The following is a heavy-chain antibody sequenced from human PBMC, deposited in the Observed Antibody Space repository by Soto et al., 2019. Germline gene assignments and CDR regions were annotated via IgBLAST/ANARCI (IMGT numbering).Heavy chain of an antibody. J-gene: IGHJ4*02. V-gene: IGHV3-30-3*01. CDR2: ISYDGSNK. CDR1: GFTFSSYA. D-gene: IGHD3-10*01. CDR3: ASLFPSSGRGNEVIDY. Sequence: QVQLVESGGGVVQPGRSLRLSCAASGFTFSSYAMHWVRQAPGKGLEWVAVISYDGSNKYYADSVKGRFTISRDNSKNTLYLQMNSLRAEDTAVYYCASLFPSSGRGNEVIDYWGQGTLVTVSS.